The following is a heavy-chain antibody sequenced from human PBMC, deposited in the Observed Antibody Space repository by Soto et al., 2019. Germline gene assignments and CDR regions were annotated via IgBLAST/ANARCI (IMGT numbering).Heavy chain of an antibody. V-gene: IGHV4-39*01. Sequence: QLQLQESGPGLVKPSETLSLTCTVSGGSISSSSYYWGWIRQPPGKGLAWIGSIYYSGSTYYNPSLKSRVTISVDTSKNQFCLKLSSVTAADTAVYYCARGAYCGGDCYSARIGAFDIWGQGTMVTVSS. D-gene: IGHD2-21*02. CDR1: GGSISSSSYY. CDR3: ARGAYCGGDCYSARIGAFDI. CDR2: IYYSGST. J-gene: IGHJ3*02.